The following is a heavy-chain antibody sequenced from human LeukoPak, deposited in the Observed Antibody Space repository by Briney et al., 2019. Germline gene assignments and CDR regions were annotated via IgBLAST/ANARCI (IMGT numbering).Heavy chain of an antibody. CDR3: AKGDIVVVPAALEFDY. V-gene: IGHV3-23*01. Sequence: GGSLRLSCAASVFTFSSYAMSWVRQAPGKGLEWDSAISGSGGSTYYADSVKGRFTISRDNSKNALYLQMNSLRAEDTAVYYCAKGDIVVVPAALEFDYWGQGTLVTVSS. CDR2: ISGSGGST. CDR1: VFTFSSYA. J-gene: IGHJ4*02. D-gene: IGHD2-2*01.